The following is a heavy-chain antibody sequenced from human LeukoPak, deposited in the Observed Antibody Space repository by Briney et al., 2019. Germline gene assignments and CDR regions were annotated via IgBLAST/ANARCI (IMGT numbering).Heavy chain of an antibody. D-gene: IGHD1-26*01. CDR3: ASDLVGPDDAFDI. CDR1: GYTFTSYD. CDR2: MNPNSGNT. J-gene: IGHJ3*02. V-gene: IGHV1-8*01. Sequence: VASVKVSCKASGYTFTSYDINWVRQATGQGLEGMGWMNPNSGNTGYEQKFQGRVTMTRNTSISTAYMELSSLRSEDTAVYYCASDLVGPDDAFDIWGQGTMVTVPS.